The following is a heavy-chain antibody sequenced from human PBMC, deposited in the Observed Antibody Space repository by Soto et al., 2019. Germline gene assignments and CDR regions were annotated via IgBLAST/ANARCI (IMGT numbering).Heavy chain of an antibody. Sequence: QVQLVESGGGVVQPGRSLRLSCVASGFTFSNYAMHWVRQAPGKGLEWVAVISDEGTNKHYADSVKGRFSISRDNSKNTLFLQMNSLRLEDTAVYYCVRGSSCSNGVRYNLGWFGPWGQGTLVTVSS. D-gene: IGHD2-8*01. J-gene: IGHJ5*02. V-gene: IGHV3-30-3*01. CDR3: VRGSSCSNGVRYNLGWFGP. CDR1: GFTFSNYA. CDR2: ISDEGTNK.